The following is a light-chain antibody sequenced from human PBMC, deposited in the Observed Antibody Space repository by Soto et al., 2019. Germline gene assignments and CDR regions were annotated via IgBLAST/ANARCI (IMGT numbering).Light chain of an antibody. J-gene: IGKJ1*01. Sequence: DIQMTQSPSPLSASVGDRVTITCRASQSIGRFLAWYQHQPGKAPKLLIYDASTLESGVPSRFSGTGSGTEFTFSITSLQPEDFGTYYCQQCYMGWTFGQGAKVDI. V-gene: IGKV1-5*01. CDR2: DAS. CDR1: QSIGRF. CDR3: QQCYMGWT.